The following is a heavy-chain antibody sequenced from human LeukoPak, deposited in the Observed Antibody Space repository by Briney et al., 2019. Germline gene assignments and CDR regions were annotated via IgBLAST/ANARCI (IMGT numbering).Heavy chain of an antibody. CDR1: GYSFTSYW. Sequence: LGESLKISCKGSGYSFTSYWIGWVRQMPGKGLEWMGIIYPGDSDTRYSPSFQGQVTISADKSISTAYLQWSSLKASDTAMYYCARHVGHSSSLDAFDIWGQGTMVTVSS. J-gene: IGHJ3*02. V-gene: IGHV5-51*01. CDR3: ARHVGHSSSLDAFDI. D-gene: IGHD6-13*01. CDR2: IYPGDSDT.